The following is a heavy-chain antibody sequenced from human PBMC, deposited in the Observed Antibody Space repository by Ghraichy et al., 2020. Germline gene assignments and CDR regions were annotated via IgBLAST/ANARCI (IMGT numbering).Heavy chain of an antibody. Sequence: GSLRLSCAASGFTFSSYAMSWVRQAPGKGLEWVSAISGSGGSTYYADSVKGRFTISRDNSKNTLYLQMNSLRAEDTAVYYCAKDRRSGDYVWVELDYWGQGTLVTVSS. J-gene: IGHJ4*02. CDR1: GFTFSSYA. CDR3: AKDRRSGDYVWVELDY. CDR2: ISGSGGST. D-gene: IGHD3-16*01. V-gene: IGHV3-23*01.